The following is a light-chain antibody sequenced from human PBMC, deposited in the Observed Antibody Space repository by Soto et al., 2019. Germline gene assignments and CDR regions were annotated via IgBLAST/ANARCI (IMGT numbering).Light chain of an antibody. J-gene: IGKJ4*01. CDR1: QGISNF. V-gene: IGKV1-16*02. CDR3: QQYHSYPVT. CDR2: GSS. Sequence: DIQMTQSPSSLSASVGDTVTITCRASQGISNFLSWLQQKPGKAPKSLIYGSSSLQSVVPSKFSGSGSDTVFTLTISSLQPEDSATYFCQQYHSYPVTFGGGTKVEIK.